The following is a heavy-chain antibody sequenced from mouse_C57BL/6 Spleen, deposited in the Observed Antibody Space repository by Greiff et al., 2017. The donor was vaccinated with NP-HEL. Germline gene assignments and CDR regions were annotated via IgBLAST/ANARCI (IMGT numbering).Heavy chain of an antibody. CDR1: GFTFSSYG. CDR3: ARQGAVSYGSYAMDY. D-gene: IGHD2-2*01. J-gene: IGHJ4*01. CDR2: ISSGGSYT. Sequence: DVHLVESGGDLVKPGGSLKLSCAASGFTFSSYGMSWVRQTPDKRLEWVATISSGGSYTYYPDSVKGRFTISRDNAKNTLYLQMSSLKSEDTAMYYCARQGAVSYGSYAMDYWGQGTSVTVSS. V-gene: IGHV5-6*01.